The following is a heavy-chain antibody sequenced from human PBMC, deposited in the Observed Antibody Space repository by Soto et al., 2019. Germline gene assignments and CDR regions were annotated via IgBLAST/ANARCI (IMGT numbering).Heavy chain of an antibody. D-gene: IGHD3-16*01. J-gene: IGHJ3*02. V-gene: IGHV3-33*01. Sequence: QVQLVESGGGVVQPGRSLRLSCAASGFTYSSYGMHWVRQAPGKGLEWVAVIWYDGSNKYYADSVKGRFTISRDNSKNALYLQMNSLRAEDTAVYYCARLMMGAFDIWGQGTMVTVSS. CDR2: IWYDGSNK. CDR1: GFTYSSYG. CDR3: ARLMMGAFDI.